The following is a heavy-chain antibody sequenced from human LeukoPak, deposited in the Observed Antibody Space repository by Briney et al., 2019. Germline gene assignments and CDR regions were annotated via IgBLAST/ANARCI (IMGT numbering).Heavy chain of an antibody. CDR2: IIPILGIA. Sequence: SVKVSCKASGGTFSSYAISWVRQAPGQGLEWMGRIIPILGIANYAQKFQGRVTITADKSTSTAYMELSSLRSEDTAVYYCARDQGYYDSSGYFLFDYWGQGTLVTVSS. J-gene: IGHJ4*02. CDR3: ARDQGYYDSSGYFLFDY. V-gene: IGHV1-69*04. D-gene: IGHD3-22*01. CDR1: GGTFSSYA.